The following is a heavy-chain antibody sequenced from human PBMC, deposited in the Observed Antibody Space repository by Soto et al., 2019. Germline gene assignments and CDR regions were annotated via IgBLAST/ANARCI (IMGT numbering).Heavy chain of an antibody. V-gene: IGHV4-30-2*06. D-gene: IGHD2-15*01. J-gene: IGHJ4*02. Sequence: TLYTTSIVSRVTMSDGGYSWSWIRPSPGKGPERIRPISHLATPYYNPSFTSRIPSSIDRTRNQFSLSLSSMTAADKAVYYCARGGGYDSFDFWSQG. CDR3: ARGGGYDSFDF. CDR1: RVTMSDGGYS. CDR2: ISHLATP.